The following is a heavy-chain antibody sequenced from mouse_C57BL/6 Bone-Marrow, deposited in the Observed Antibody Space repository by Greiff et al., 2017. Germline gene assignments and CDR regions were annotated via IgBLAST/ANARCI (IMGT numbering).Heavy chain of an antibody. V-gene: IGHV1-59*01. Sequence: QVQLQQPGAELVRPGTSVTLSCQASGYTFTSYWMHWVKQRPGQGLEWIGVIDPSDSYTNYNQKFKGKATLTVDTSSSTAYMQLSSLTSEDSAVYYGARGGDDYDEGSWFADWGKGTLVTVSA. CDR3: ARGGDDYDEGSWFAD. CDR2: IDPSDSYT. CDR1: GYTFTSYW. D-gene: IGHD2-4*01. J-gene: IGHJ3*01.